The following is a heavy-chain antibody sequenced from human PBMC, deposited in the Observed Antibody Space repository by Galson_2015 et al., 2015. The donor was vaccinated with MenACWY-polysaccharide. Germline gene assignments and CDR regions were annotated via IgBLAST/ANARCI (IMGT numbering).Heavy chain of an antibody. J-gene: IGHJ4*02. CDR1: GYSFTNYW. D-gene: IGHD2-2*02. V-gene: IGHV5-51*01. Sequence: QSGAEVKKPGESLTISCTGSGYSFTNYWIGWVRQMPGKGLEWMGIIYPGDSDTRYSPSFQGQVTISADKSINTAYLQWSSLKASDPAIYYCAEHKYTPSPGHYWGQGTLVTVSS. CDR2: IYPGDSDT. CDR3: AEHKYTPSPGHY.